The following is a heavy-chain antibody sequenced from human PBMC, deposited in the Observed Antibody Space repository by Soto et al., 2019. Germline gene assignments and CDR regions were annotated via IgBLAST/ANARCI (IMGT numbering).Heavy chain of an antibody. CDR3: ARESEDLTSNFDY. CDR1: GNTFTSYD. J-gene: IGHJ4*02. V-gene: IGHV1-8*01. Sequence: QVQLVQSGAEVKKPGASVKVSCKASGNTFTSYDINWVRQATGHGLEWMGWINPNSGNIGYAQKFQGRVTMTRDTAKNSLYLEMNSLRAEDTAVYYCARESEDLTSNFDYWGQGTLVTVSS. CDR2: INPNSGNI.